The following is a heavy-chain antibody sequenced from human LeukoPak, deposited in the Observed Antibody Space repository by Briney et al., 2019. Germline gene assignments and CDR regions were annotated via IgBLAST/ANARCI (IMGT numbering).Heavy chain of an antibody. CDR1: GFTVSSNY. Sequence: GGSLRLSCAASGFTVSSNYMSWVRQAPGKGLEWVVVISHDGSNNNYADSVKGRFTISRDNSKNTLYLQMNSLRPEDTAVYYCAKVRVGTAHFDYWGQGTLVTVSS. CDR3: AKVRVGTAHFDY. V-gene: IGHV3-30*18. D-gene: IGHD2-15*01. CDR2: ISHDGSNN. J-gene: IGHJ4*02.